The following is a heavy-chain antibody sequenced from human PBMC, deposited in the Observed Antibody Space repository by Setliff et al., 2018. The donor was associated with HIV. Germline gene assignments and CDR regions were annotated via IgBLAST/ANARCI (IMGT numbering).Heavy chain of an antibody. J-gene: IGHJ4*02. CDR2: IKHSGSET. CDR1: GFTFSNDW. Sequence: SCATSGFTFSNDWMTWVRQAPGKGLEWVASIKHSGSETFYVDSVKGRFTISRDNAKNSLYLQMERLRADDTAVYYCARDPGRRFDYWGQGTLVTVSS. CDR3: ARDPGRRFDY. V-gene: IGHV3-7*01.